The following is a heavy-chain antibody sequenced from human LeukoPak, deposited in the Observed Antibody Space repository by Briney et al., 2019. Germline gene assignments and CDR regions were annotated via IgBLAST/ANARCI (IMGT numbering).Heavy chain of an antibody. CDR3: ATTQFLGYYDSSGYSYYFDY. J-gene: IGHJ4*02. D-gene: IGHD3-22*01. Sequence: ASVKVSCKVSGYTLTELSMHWVRQAPGKGLEWMGGFDPEDGETIYAQKFQGRVTMTEDTSTDTAYMELSSLRSEDTAVYYCATTQFLGYYDSSGYSYYFDYWGQGTLVTVSS. CDR2: FDPEDGET. V-gene: IGHV1-24*01. CDR1: GYTLTELS.